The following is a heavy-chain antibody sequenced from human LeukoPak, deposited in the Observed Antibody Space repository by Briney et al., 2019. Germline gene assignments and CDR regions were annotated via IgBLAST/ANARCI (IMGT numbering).Heavy chain of an antibody. V-gene: IGHV4-34*01. Sequence: PSETLSLTCAVYGGSFSGYYWSWIRQPPGKGLEWIGEINHSGSTNYNPSLKSRVTISVDTSKNQFSLKLSSVTAADTAVYYCARVGSLYSSSWYVETFFDYWGQGTLVTVSS. CDR3: ARVGSLYSSSWYVETFFDY. CDR1: GGSFSGYY. D-gene: IGHD6-13*01. CDR2: INHSGST. J-gene: IGHJ4*02.